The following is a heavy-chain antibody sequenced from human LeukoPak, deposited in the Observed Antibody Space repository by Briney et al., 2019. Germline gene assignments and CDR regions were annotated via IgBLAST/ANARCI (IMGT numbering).Heavy chain of an antibody. V-gene: IGHV3-11*05. CDR1: GFTFSAYY. D-gene: IGHD3/OR15-3a*01. J-gene: IGHJ4*02. CDR2: IGFSSIGYSSDHI. CDR3: AREDFFTPHS. Sequence: PGGSLRLSRAASGFTFSAYYMTWIRQAPGKGLEWVSSIGFSSIGYSSDHIKYADSVKGRFTISRDSAKNSLYLQMDSLRAEDTAVYFCAREDFFTPHSWGQGTLVTVSS.